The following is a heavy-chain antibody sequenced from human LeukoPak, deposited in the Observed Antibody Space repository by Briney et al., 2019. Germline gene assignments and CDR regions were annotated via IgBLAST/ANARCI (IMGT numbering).Heavy chain of an antibody. CDR3: ARDNVIAVAGGGGYFDY. Sequence: SETLSLTCAVSGGSITSYYWSWIRQPAGKGLEWIGRVHTSGSTNYNPSLKSRVTISVDTSKNQFSLKLSSVTAADTAVYYCARDNVIAVAGGGGYFDYWGQGTLVTVSS. D-gene: IGHD6-19*01. CDR1: GGSITSYY. J-gene: IGHJ4*02. CDR2: VHTSGST. V-gene: IGHV4-4*07.